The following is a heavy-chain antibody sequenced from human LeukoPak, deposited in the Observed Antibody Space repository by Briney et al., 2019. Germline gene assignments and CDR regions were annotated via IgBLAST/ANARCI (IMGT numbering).Heavy chain of an antibody. V-gene: IGHV4-38-2*01. CDR3: ARNHYYDSSGYYLGENDY. CDR1: GYSISSGYY. Sequence: PSETLSLTCAVSGYSISSGYYWGWIRQPPGKGLEWIGSIYHSGSTYYNPSLKSRVTISVDTSKNQFSLKLSSVTAADTAVYYCARNHYYDSSGYYLGENDYWGQGTLVTVSS. CDR2: IYHSGST. J-gene: IGHJ4*02. D-gene: IGHD3-22*01.